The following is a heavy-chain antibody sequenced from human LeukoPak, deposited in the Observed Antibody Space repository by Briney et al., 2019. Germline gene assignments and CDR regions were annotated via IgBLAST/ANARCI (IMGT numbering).Heavy chain of an antibody. CDR2: IYHSGST. V-gene: IGHV4-4*02. CDR3: ASSAAGNYYYGMDV. J-gene: IGHJ6*02. D-gene: IGHD6-13*01. Sequence: SETLSLTCAVSGGSISSSNWWSWVRQPPGKGLEWIGEIYHSGSTNYNPSLKSRVTISVDKSKNQFSLKLSSVTAADTAVYYCASSAAGNYYYGMDVWGQGTTVTVSS. CDR1: GGSISSSNW.